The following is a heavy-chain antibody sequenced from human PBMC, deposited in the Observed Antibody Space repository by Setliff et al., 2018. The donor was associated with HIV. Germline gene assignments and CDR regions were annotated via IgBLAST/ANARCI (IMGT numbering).Heavy chain of an antibody. J-gene: IGHJ4*02. CDR1: GASITSHY. CDR2: IYSTGST. D-gene: IGHD4-17*01. V-gene: IGHV4-59*11. CDR3: AKGAGFYGDYTFDH. Sequence: SETLSLTCTVSGASITSHYWSWIRQSPGRELEWIGYIYSTGSTNYNPSLQSRVTISMVASRNQFSLKVTSVTSADTAVYYCAKGAGFYGDYTFDHWGQGRQVTVSS.